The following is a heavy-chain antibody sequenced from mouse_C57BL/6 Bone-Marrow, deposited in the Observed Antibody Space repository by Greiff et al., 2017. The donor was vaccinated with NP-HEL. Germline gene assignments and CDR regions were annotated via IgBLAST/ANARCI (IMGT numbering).Heavy chain of an antibody. Sequence: QVQLQQSGPELVKPGASVKISCKASGYAFSSSWMNWVKQRPGKGLEWIGRIYPGDGDTNYNGKFKGKATLTADTSSSTAYMQLSSLTSEDSAVYFCARSGSGLYYFDYWGQGTTLTVSS. CDR2: IYPGDGDT. CDR3: ARSGSGLYYFDY. J-gene: IGHJ2*01. CDR1: GYAFSSSW. D-gene: IGHD3-2*02. V-gene: IGHV1-82*01.